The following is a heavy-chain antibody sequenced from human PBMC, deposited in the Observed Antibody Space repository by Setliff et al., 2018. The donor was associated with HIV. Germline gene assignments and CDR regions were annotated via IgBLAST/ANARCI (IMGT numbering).Heavy chain of an antibody. V-gene: IGHV4-59*01. CDR3: ARTHRYCSGNSCSKVSFDS. J-gene: IGHJ4*02. CDR1: GFILSEYT. Sequence: PGGSLRLSCAGSGFILSEYTISWVRQTPGKGLEWIGSIYYTGSTDYNPSLKSRVTISVDTSKNQFSLKLPSVTAADTAVYYCARTHRYCSGNSCSKVSFDSWGQGALVTVSS. D-gene: IGHD2-2*01. CDR2: IYYTGST.